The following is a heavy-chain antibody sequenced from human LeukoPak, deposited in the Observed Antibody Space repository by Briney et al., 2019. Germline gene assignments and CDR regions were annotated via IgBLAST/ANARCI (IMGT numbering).Heavy chain of an antibody. CDR3: AKDPGYYGSGSYFDY. D-gene: IGHD3-10*01. CDR1: GFTFSSYG. CDR2: IRYDGSNK. Sequence: PGGSLRLSCAASGFTFSSYGMHWVRQAPGKGLEWVAFIRYDGSNKYYADSVKGRFTISRDNSKNTLYLQMNSLRAEDTAVYYCAKDPGYYGSGSYFDYWGQGTLVTVSS. V-gene: IGHV3-30*02. J-gene: IGHJ4*02.